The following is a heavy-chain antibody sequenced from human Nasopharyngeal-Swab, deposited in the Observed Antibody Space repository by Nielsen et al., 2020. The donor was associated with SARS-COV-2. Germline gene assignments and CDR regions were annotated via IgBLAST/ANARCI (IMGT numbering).Heavy chain of an antibody. V-gene: IGHV4-34*01. CDR3: ARGASIAVAGILLPDYYYMDV. CDR1: GGSFSGYY. CDR2: INHSGST. D-gene: IGHD6-19*01. J-gene: IGHJ6*03. Sequence: SETLSLTCAVYGGSFSGYYWSWIRQPPGKGLEWIGEINHSGSTNYNPSLKSRVTISVDTSKNQFSLKLSSVTAADTAVYYCARGASIAVAGILLPDYYYMDVWGKGTTVTVSS.